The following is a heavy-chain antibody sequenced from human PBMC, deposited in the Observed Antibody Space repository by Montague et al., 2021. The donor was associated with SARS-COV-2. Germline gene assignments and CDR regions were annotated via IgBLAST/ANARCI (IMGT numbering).Heavy chain of an antibody. D-gene: IGHD6-13*01. J-gene: IGHJ4*02. V-gene: IGHV4-59*08. Sequence: SETLSLTCSVSGGSISSNYWRWFRHPPGSRVVWFVYINHSGSTNXNPSLLRRVTMSLDTSRNQLSLKLSSVTAADTAIYYCATQAGGFASGSLDYWGQGTLVTVSS. CDR3: ATQAGGFASGSLDY. CDR1: GGSISSNY. CDR2: INHSGST.